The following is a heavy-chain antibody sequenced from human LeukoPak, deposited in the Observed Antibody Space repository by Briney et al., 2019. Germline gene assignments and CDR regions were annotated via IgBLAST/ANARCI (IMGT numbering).Heavy chain of an antibody. Sequence: AGEPLRLSCAASGFTFTTYWMSWVRQAPGKGLEWVANIKQDGTEKYYVDSVKGRFTISRDNAKNSLYLQMNSLRVEDTAVYYCAKVAKYYYGSETYYFFEHWGQGTPVTASS. CDR3: AKVAKYYYGSETYYFFEH. CDR2: IKQDGTEK. J-gene: IGHJ4*02. D-gene: IGHD3-10*01. V-gene: IGHV3-7*01. CDR1: GFTFTTYW.